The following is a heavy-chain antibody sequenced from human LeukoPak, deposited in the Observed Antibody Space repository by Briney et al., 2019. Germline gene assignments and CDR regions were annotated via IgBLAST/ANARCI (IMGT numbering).Heavy chain of an antibody. CDR2: IYSDGST. J-gene: IGHJ3*02. D-gene: IGHD3-10*01. CDR1: GFSVSNNY. CDR3: ARGGLVRGSGAFDI. V-gene: IGHV3-53*01. Sequence: PGGSLRLSCAASGFSVSNNYMSWVRQAPGKGLEWVSVIYSDGSTYYADSVKGRLTISRDNFKNTLYLQMNRPRAEDTAMYYCARGGLVRGSGAFDIWGQGTMVTVSS.